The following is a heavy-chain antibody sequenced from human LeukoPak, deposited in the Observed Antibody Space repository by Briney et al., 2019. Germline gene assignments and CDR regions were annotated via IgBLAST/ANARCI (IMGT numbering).Heavy chain of an antibody. CDR1: GFTVSSNY. J-gene: IGHJ4*02. CDR3: ARGTPGDPSNFDY. V-gene: IGHV3-53*01. CDR2: IYSGGST. D-gene: IGHD7-27*01. Sequence: GGSLRLSCAASGFTVSSNYMSWVRQAPGKGLEWVSVIYSGGSTYYADSVKGRFTISRDNSKITLYLQMNSLRAEDTAVYYCARGTPGDPSNFDYWGQGTLVTVSS.